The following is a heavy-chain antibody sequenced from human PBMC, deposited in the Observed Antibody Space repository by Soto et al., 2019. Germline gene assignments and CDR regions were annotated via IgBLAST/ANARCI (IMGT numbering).Heavy chain of an antibody. CDR2: IYWDDDE. Sequence: QITLKESGPTQVKPTQTLTLTCRFSGFSLNTDGEGVGWVRQPPGEALEWLALIYWDDDERYSPSLKTRLTITKDPSQNPVVLIMTNMDPVDTATYYCAHSRNLIAEDAQVGDFDYWGQGTLVTVSS. CDR3: AHSRNLIAEDAQVGDFDY. D-gene: IGHD6-13*01. V-gene: IGHV2-5*02. CDR1: GFSLNTDGEG. J-gene: IGHJ4*02.